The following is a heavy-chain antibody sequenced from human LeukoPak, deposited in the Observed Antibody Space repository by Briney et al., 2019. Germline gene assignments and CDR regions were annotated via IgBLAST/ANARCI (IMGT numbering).Heavy chain of an antibody. CDR1: GGTFSSHT. CDR3: ARGWLAETMVVTPYNN. V-gene: IGHV1-69*13. D-gene: IGHD4-23*01. J-gene: IGHJ4*02. CDR2: IIPIFGTA. Sequence: GASVKVSCKASGGTFSSHTINWVRQAPAQGLEWMGGIIPIFGTANYAQKFQGRVTITAVESTSTAYMEVSSLRSEDTAVYYCARGWLAETMVVTPYNNWGQGTLVTVSS.